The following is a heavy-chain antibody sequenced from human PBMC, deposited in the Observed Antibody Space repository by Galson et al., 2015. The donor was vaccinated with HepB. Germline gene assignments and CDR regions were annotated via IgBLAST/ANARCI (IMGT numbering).Heavy chain of an antibody. CDR1: GFNSSIFW. CDR2: IKQDGREK. CDR3: ARSWGGYFDS. D-gene: IGHD3-10*01. V-gene: IGHV3-7*01. Sequence: SLRLSCAGSGFNSSIFWMSWVRQAPGKGLEWVANIKQDGREKYYVGPVKGRFTISRDNAGNSLYLQMNSLRGEDTALYYCARSWGGYFDSWGQGILVTVPS. J-gene: IGHJ4*02.